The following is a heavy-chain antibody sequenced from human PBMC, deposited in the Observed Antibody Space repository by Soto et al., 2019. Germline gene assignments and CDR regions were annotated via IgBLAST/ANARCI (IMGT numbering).Heavy chain of an antibody. J-gene: IGHJ5*02. CDR3: ARGRGFDP. V-gene: IGHV4-34*01. CDR2: INHTGTT. CDR1: GGSFSGHY. Sequence: NPSETLSLTCAVYGGSFSGHYWNWIRQPPGKGLEWIGEINHTGTTNYNASLKSRLTISVDTSKNELFLKLTSVTAADTAVYYCARGRGFDPWGQGTLVTVSS.